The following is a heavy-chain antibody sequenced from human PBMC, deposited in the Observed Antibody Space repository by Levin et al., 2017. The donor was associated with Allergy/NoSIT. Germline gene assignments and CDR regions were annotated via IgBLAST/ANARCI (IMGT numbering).Heavy chain of an antibody. CDR2: ISAYNGDI. V-gene: IGHV1-18*01. J-gene: IGHJ4*02. Sequence: ASVKVSCKASGYTFTKYGISWVRQAPGQGLEWIGWISAYNGDINYAQKLEGRVTMTTDTSTSTAYMELGSLRSDDTAVYYCARVKGSSSCFDSWGQGTLVTVPS. D-gene: IGHD6-13*01. CDR1: GYTFTKYG. CDR3: ARVKGSSSCFDS.